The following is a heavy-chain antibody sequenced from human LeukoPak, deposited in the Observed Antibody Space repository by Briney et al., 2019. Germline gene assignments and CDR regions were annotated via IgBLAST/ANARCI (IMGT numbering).Heavy chain of an antibody. CDR3: ASPIQMVRGALDY. Sequence: SETLSLTCTVSGGSISSSSYYWGWIRQPPGKGLEWIGSIYYSGSTYYNPSLKSRVTISVDTSKNQFSLKLSSVTAADTAVYYCASPIQMVRGALDYWGQGTLVTVSS. D-gene: IGHD3-10*01. CDR1: GGSISSSSYY. V-gene: IGHV4-39*07. J-gene: IGHJ4*02. CDR2: IYYSGST.